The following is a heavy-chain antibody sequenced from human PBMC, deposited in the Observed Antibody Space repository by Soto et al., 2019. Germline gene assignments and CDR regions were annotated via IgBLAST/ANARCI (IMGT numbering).Heavy chain of an antibody. D-gene: IGHD6-25*01. CDR3: ARDGYSSGFYY. CDR2: ISTTSSYI. Sequence: EVQLVESGGGLVEPGGSLRLSCAASGFTFSRHSLNWVRQAPGKGLEWVSSISTTSSYIYYADSVKGRFTISRDNAKNSLYLQMDSLRAEDTAVYYCARDGYSSGFYYSGQGTLVTVSS. J-gene: IGHJ4*02. CDR1: GFTFSRHS. V-gene: IGHV3-21*01.